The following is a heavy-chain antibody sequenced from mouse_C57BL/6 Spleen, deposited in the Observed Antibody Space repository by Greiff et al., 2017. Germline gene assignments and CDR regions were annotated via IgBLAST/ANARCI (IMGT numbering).Heavy chain of an antibody. CDR1: GYTFTSYW. Sequence: QVQLQQPGAELVKPGASVKMSCKASGYTFTSYWITWVKQKPGQGLEWIGDIYPGSGSTNYNEQFKSKATLTVDPSSSTAYMQLSSLTSEDSAVYYCARLAYSNCPFDVWGTGTTGTVSS. CDR2: IYPGSGST. V-gene: IGHV1-55*01. D-gene: IGHD2-5*01. CDR3: ARLAYSNCPFDV. J-gene: IGHJ1*03.